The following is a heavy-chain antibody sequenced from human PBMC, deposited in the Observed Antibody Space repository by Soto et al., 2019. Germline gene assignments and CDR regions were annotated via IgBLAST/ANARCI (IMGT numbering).Heavy chain of an antibody. J-gene: IGHJ3*02. V-gene: IGHV5-10-1*01. Sequence: GESLKISCKGSGYSFTSYWISWVRQMPGKGLEWMARIDPSDSYTNYSPSFQSHVSISAEKSISTAYLQWSSLKASDSSIHYRASVILVGRSSWLHDAFGIWGQGKMVTVSS. CDR3: ASVILVGRSSWLHDAFGI. CDR2: IDPSDSYT. CDR1: GYSFTSYW. D-gene: IGHD6-13*01.